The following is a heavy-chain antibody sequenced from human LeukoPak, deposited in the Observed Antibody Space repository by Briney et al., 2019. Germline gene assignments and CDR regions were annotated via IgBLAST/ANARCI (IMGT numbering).Heavy chain of an antibody. Sequence: GGSLRLSCEASGFTFSSYWMAWVRQAPGKGLEWVANINPAGSDSYYVDSVKGRFTISRDNAKKSTFLQMNSLRVEETALYYCVRWGVAADMQDWGQGTLVTVSS. CDR3: VRWGVAADMQD. CDR2: INPAGSDS. CDR1: GFTFSSYW. J-gene: IGHJ4*02. V-gene: IGHV3-7*01. D-gene: IGHD2-2*01.